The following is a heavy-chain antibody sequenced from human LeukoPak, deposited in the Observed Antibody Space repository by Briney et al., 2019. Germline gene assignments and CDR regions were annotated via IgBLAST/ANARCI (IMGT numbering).Heavy chain of an antibody. D-gene: IGHD3-9*01. Sequence: GGSLRLSCAASGFTFSDYYMSWIRQAPGKGLEWVSYISSSGSTIYYADSVKGRFTISRDNAKNSLYLQMNSLRAEDTAVYYCARESVLRYFDWLFHHDAFDIWGQGTMVTVSS. J-gene: IGHJ3*02. CDR3: ARESVLRYFDWLFHHDAFDI. V-gene: IGHV3-11*04. CDR1: GFTFSDYY. CDR2: ISSSGSTI.